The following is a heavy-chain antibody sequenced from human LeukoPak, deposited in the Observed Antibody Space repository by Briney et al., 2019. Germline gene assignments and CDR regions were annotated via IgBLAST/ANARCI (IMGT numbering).Heavy chain of an antibody. J-gene: IGHJ4*02. Sequence: PGGSLRLSCAASGFTFSSYAMHWVRQAPGKGLEWVAVISYDGSNKYYADSVKGRFTISRDNSKNTLYLQMNSLRAEDTAVYYCAKGGYGDYRGDYWGQGTLVTVSS. V-gene: IGHV3-30-3*01. CDR2: ISYDGSNK. CDR1: GFTFSSYA. D-gene: IGHD4-17*01. CDR3: AKGGYGDYRGDY.